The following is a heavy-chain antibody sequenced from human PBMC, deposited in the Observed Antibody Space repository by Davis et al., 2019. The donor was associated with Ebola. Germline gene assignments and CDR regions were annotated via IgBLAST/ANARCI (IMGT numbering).Heavy chain of an antibody. Sequence: PGGSLRLSCAASGFTFSSYSMNWVRQAPGKGLEWVAVISYDGSNEHYADSVKGRFTISRDNSKNTMYLQMNSLRAEDTAMYYCARTELQMRPWFDPWGQGTLVTVSS. V-gene: IGHV3-30*03. CDR1: GFTFSSYS. J-gene: IGHJ5*02. CDR3: ARTELQMRPWFDP. D-gene: IGHD1-1*01. CDR2: ISYDGSNE.